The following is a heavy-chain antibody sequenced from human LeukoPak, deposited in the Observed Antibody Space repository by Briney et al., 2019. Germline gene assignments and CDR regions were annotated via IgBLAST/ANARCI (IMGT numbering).Heavy chain of an antibody. J-gene: IGHJ4*02. CDR3: AREPVPPGIGDFDY. V-gene: IGHV4-38-2*02. CDR2: IYHSGST. Sequence: PSETLSLTCTVSGGSISSYFWGWIRQPPGKGLEWIGSIYHSGSTYYNPSLKSRVTISVDTSKNQFSLKLSSVTAADTAVYYCAREPVPPGIGDFDYWGQGTLVTVSS. D-gene: IGHD6-13*01. CDR1: GGSISSYF.